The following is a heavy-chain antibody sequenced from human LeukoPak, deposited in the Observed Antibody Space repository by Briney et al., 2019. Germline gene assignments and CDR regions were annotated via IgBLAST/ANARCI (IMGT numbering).Heavy chain of an antibody. J-gene: IGHJ4*02. V-gene: IGHV1-2*02. Sequence: VASVKVSCKASGYTFTGYYMHWVRQAPGQGLEWMGWINPNSGGTNYAQKFQGRVTMTRDTSISTAYMELSRLRSDDTAVYYCARAPLYCSSTSCYTGGFDYWGQGTLVTVSS. D-gene: IGHD2-2*02. CDR1: GYTFTGYY. CDR2: INPNSGGT. CDR3: ARAPLYCSSTSCYTGGFDY.